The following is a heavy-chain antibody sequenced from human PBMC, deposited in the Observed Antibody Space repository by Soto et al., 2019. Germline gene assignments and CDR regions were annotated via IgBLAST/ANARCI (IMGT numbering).Heavy chain of an antibody. J-gene: IGHJ4*02. D-gene: IGHD1-26*01. Sequence: PSETLSLTCTVSCGSISSGDYYWSWIRQPPGKGLEWIGYIYYSGSTYYNPSLKSRVTISVDTSKNQFSLKLSSVTAADTAVYYCARVIVGATTCYFDYWGQGTLVTVSS. V-gene: IGHV4-30-4*01. CDR2: IYYSGST. CDR3: ARVIVGATTCYFDY. CDR1: CGSISSGDYY.